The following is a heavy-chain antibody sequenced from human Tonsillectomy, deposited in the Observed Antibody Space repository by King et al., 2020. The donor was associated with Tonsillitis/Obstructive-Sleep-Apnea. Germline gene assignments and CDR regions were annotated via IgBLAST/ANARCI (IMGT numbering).Heavy chain of an antibody. V-gene: IGHV3-74*01. D-gene: IGHD3-3*01. CDR2: INSDGSST. J-gene: IGHJ6*03. CDR1: GFTFSSYW. CDR3: ARDNGYDFWSGYYEYYYYYYMDV. Sequence: VQLVESGGGLVQPGGSLRLSCAASGFTFSSYWMHWVRQAPGKGLVWVSRINSDGSSTSYADSVKGRFTISRDNAKNTLYLQMNSLRVEDTAVYYCARDNGYDFWSGYYEYYYYYYMDVWGKGTTVTVSS.